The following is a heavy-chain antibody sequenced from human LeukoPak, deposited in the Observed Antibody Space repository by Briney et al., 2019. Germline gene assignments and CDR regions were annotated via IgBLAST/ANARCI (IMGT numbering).Heavy chain of an antibody. D-gene: IGHD3-10*01. CDR3: VKEQGSGSYRTADY. J-gene: IGHJ4*02. Sequence: GRSLRLSCAASGFTFSSCGMHWVRQAPGKGREWVAVITRDGDTTYFEDSVKGRFTISRDTSKSTLYLQMNSLGAEDTAVYYCVKEQGSGSYRTADYWGQGTLVTVSS. CDR2: ITRDGDTT. V-gene: IGHV3-30*18. CDR1: GFTFSSCG.